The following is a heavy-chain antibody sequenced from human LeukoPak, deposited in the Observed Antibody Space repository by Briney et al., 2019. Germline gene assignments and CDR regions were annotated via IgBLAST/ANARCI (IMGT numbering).Heavy chain of an antibody. D-gene: IGHD2-21*01. CDR3: ARERGVSHPFDY. V-gene: IGHV3-74*01. J-gene: IGHJ4*02. Sequence: GGSLRLSCAASGFNFINTWMHWVRQAPGKGLVWVTRIRNDGSGIIYADSVKGRFTISRDNARNTLYLQMNSLRAEDTAVYYCARERGVSHPFDYWGQGTLVTVSS. CDR1: GFNFINTW. CDR2: IRNDGSGI.